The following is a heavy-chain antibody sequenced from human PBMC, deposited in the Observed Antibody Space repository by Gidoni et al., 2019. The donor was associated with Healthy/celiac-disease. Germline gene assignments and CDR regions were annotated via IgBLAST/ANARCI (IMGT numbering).Heavy chain of an antibody. CDR2: IIPIFGTA. J-gene: IGHJ6*02. D-gene: IGHD2-15*01. Sequence: QVQLVQSGAAVKKPGSSVKVSCKASGGTFSSYAISWVRQAPGQGLEWMGGIIPIFGTANYAQKFQGRVTITADESTSTAYMELSSLRSEDTAVYYCARDPHCSGGSCYSPDYYYYYGMDVWGQGTTVTVSS. CDR3: ARDPHCSGGSCYSPDYYYYYGMDV. CDR1: GGTFSSYA. V-gene: IGHV1-69*01.